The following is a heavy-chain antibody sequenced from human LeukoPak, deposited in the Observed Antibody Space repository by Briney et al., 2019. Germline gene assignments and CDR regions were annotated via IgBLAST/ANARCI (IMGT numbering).Heavy chain of an antibody. CDR1: GGSISSGDYY. CDR3: TTMDSSSPGFNDH. Sequence: KTSQTLSLTCTVSGGSISSGDYYWRWIRHHPGKGLEWIGHIYYSGSTYYNPSLRSRVTISVDTSKNHFFLKLSSVTAADTAVYYCTTMDSSSPGFNDHWGQGTLVTVSS. V-gene: IGHV4-31*03. D-gene: IGHD6-6*01. CDR2: IYYSGST. J-gene: IGHJ4*02.